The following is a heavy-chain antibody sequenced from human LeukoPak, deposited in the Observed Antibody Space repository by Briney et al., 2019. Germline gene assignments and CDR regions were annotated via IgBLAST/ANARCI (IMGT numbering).Heavy chain of an antibody. CDR3: AKAPGPLVVPAAIKLNYYYMDV. CDR2: IRYDGSNK. CDR1: GFTFSSYG. D-gene: IGHD2-2*01. V-gene: IGHV3-30*02. Sequence: GGSLRLSCAASGFTFSSYGMHWVRQAPGKGLEWVAFIRYDGSNKYYADSVKGRFTISRDNSKNTLYLQMNSLRAEDTAVYYCAKAPGPLVVPAAIKLNYYYMDVWGKGTTVTVSS. J-gene: IGHJ6*03.